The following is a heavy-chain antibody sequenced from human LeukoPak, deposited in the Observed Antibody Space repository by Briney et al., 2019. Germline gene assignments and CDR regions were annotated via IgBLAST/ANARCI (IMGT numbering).Heavy chain of an antibody. Sequence: SETLSLTCTVSGGSISSYYWSWIRQPPGKGLEWIGDIYYSGSTNYNPSLKSRVTISVDTSKNQFSLKLSSVTAADTAVYYCARGRVKYGSGSPFDYWGQGTLVTVSS. J-gene: IGHJ4*02. D-gene: IGHD3-10*01. CDR2: IYYSGST. V-gene: IGHV4-59*01. CDR3: ARGRVKYGSGSPFDY. CDR1: GGSISSYY.